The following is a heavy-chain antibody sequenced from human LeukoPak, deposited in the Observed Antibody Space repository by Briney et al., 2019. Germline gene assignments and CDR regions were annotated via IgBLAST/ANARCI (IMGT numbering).Heavy chain of an antibody. CDR3: ARDFWRYDFWSGRNENWFDP. Sequence: PGGSLRLSCAASGFTFSDYYMSWIRQAPGKGLEWVSYISSSGSTIYYADSVKGRFTISRDNAKNSLYLQMNSLRAEDMAVYYCARDFWRYDFWSGRNENWFDPWGQGTLVTVSS. CDR2: ISSSGSTI. J-gene: IGHJ5*02. CDR1: GFTFSDYY. D-gene: IGHD3-3*01. V-gene: IGHV3-11*01.